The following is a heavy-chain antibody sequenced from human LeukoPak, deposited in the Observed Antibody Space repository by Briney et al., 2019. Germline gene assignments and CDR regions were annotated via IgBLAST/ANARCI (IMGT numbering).Heavy chain of an antibody. V-gene: IGHV1-8*01. Sequence: GASVKVSCKASGYTFTSYDINWVRHPTAQGLEWVRWMNHNSGNTGYAQKSQGRVTMTRNTSISTAYMELSSLRSEDTAVYYCARFLGYCSGGSCYSKSYYYYYGMDVWGQGTTVTVSS. CDR3: ARFLGYCSGGSCYSKSYYYYYGMDV. CDR2: MNHNSGNT. D-gene: IGHD2-15*01. J-gene: IGHJ6*02. CDR1: GYTFTSYD.